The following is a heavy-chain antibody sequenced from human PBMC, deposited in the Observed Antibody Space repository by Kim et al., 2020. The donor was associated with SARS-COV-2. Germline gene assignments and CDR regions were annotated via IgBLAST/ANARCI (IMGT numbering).Heavy chain of an antibody. D-gene: IGHD5-12*01. Sequence: GGSLRLSCAASGFTFSSYGMHWVRQAPGKGLEWVAVIWYDGSNKYYADSVKGRFTISRDNSKNTLYLQMNSLRAEDTAVYYCAKANIVAPHEHYFDYWGQGTLVTVSS. CDR3: AKANIVAPHEHYFDY. V-gene: IGHV3-33*06. CDR1: GFTFSSYG. CDR2: IWYDGSNK. J-gene: IGHJ4*02.